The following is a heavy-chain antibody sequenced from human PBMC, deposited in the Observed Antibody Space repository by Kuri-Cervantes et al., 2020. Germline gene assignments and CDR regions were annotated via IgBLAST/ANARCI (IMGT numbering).Heavy chain of an antibody. CDR1: GYTFTGYY. J-gene: IGHJ6*02. CDR2: INPNSGGT. D-gene: IGHD3-10*01. CDR3: ARDLNYYGSGSYYDYYYYYGMDV. V-gene: IGHV1-2*02. Sequence: ASVKVSCKASGYTFTGYYMHWVRQAPGQGLGWMGWINPNSGGTNYAQKFQGRVTMTRDTSISTAYMELSRLRSDDTAVYYCARDLNYYGSGSYYDYYYYYGMDVWGQGTTVTVSS.